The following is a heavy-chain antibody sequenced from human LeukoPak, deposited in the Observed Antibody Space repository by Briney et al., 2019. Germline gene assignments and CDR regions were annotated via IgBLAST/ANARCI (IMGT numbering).Heavy chain of an antibody. J-gene: IGHJ6*02. Sequence: PVESLRLPCAASGFTFSSYAMSWVGQAPGKGLEWVSAISGSGGSTYYADSVKGRFTISRDNSKNTLYLQMSSLRAEDTAVYYCAGITMVRGVLGMDVWGQGTTVTVSS. CDR1: GFTFSSYA. CDR2: ISGSGGST. V-gene: IGHV3-23*01. D-gene: IGHD3-10*01. CDR3: AGITMVRGVLGMDV.